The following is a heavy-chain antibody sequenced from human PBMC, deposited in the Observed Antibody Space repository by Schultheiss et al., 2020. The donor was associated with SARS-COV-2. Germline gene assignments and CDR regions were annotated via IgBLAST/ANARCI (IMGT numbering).Heavy chain of an antibody. J-gene: IGHJ6*02. V-gene: IGHV1-18*01. CDR3: ARAGLIVGADYYYYGMDV. Sequence: ASVKVSCKASCYTFTSYGISWVRQAPGQGLEWMGWISAYNGNTNYAQKLQGRVTMTTDTSTSTAYMELRSLRSDDTAVYYCARAGLIVGADYYYYGMDVWGQGTTVTVSS. D-gene: IGHD1-26*01. CDR2: ISAYNGNT. CDR1: CYTFTSYG.